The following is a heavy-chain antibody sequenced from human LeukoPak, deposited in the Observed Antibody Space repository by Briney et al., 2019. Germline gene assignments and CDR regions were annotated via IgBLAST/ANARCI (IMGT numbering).Heavy chain of an antibody. Sequence: PSETLSLTCTVSGGLISTYYWSWIRQPPGKGLEYIGYIYSSGNTNYNPSLESRVTISADTSKNQFSLKLNPVTAADTAVYYCARRARATVRGDYFDYWGQGNLVTVSS. CDR3: ARRARATVRGDYFDY. CDR1: GGLISTYY. D-gene: IGHD3-10*01. V-gene: IGHV4-59*08. J-gene: IGHJ4*02. CDR2: IYSSGNT.